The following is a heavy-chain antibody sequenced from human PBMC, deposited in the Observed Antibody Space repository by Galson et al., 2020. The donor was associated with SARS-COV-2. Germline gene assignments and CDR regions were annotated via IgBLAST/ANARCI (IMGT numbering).Heavy chain of an antibody. D-gene: IGHD3-22*01. CDR1: GFTFSDYT. CDR3: ARSVRGEDYHESGGSIPDAFDI. V-gene: IGHV3-21*01. J-gene: IGHJ3*02. Sequence: GESLKISCAASGFTFSDYTMNWVRQAPGRGLEWVSSISNSGFYKYYADSLRGRFTISRDNAQNSLYLQMNSLRGDDTAVYYCARSVRGEDYHESGGSIPDAFDIWGQGTIVTVSS. CDR2: ISNSGFYK.